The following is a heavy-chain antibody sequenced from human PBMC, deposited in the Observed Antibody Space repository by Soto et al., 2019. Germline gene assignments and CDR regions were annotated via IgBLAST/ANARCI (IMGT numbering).Heavy chain of an antibody. CDR2: IYPVASDT. D-gene: IGHD3-22*01. Sequence: GESLKISCKGSGYSFNSYWIAWVRQMPGKGLEWMGIIYPVASDTRYSPSFQGQVTISADKSITTAYLQWSSLKASDTAIYYCARPDSSGYYVNWGQGTLVTVSS. CDR1: GYSFNSYW. J-gene: IGHJ4*02. CDR3: ARPDSSGYYVN. V-gene: IGHV5-51*01.